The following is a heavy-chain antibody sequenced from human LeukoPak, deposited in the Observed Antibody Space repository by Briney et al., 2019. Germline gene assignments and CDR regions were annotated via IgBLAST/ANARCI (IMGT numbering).Heavy chain of an antibody. J-gene: IGHJ5*02. Sequence: SGPTLVKPSETLSLTCTVSGGSISSYYWSWIRQPPGKGLEWIGYIYYSGSTNYNPSLKSRVTISVDTSKNQFSLKLSSVTAADTAVYYCARASEVRFLEWLPLGTNWFDPWGQGTLVTVSS. CDR2: IYYSGST. D-gene: IGHD3-3*01. CDR3: ARASEVRFLEWLPLGTNWFDP. CDR1: GGSISSYY. V-gene: IGHV4-59*01.